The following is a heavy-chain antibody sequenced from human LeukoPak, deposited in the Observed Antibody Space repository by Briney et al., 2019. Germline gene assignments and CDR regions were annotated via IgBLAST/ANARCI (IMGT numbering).Heavy chain of an antibody. CDR3: ARGSWYRFIDY. Sequence: QPGGSLRLSCAASGFTFSSYGMHWVRQAPGKGLEWVAVIWYDGSNKYYADSVKGRFTISRDNSKNTLYLQMNSLRAEDTAVYYCARGSWYRFIDYWGRGTLVTVSS. CDR2: IWYDGSNK. J-gene: IGHJ4*02. V-gene: IGHV3-33*01. D-gene: IGHD6-13*01. CDR1: GFTFSSYG.